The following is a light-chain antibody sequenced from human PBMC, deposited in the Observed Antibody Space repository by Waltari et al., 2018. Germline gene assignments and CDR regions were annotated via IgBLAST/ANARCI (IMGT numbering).Light chain of an antibody. Sequence: EIVLTQSQAPLSVPPGERATLPCRASQSVSSNLAWYQQKPGQAPRLIIYAASNRATGIPARFSGSGSGTEFTLTISSLQSEDFAVYYCQENNHWPPVWTFGQGTNVEIK. CDR2: AAS. J-gene: IGKJ1*01. CDR3: QENNHWPPVWT. CDR1: QSVSSN. V-gene: IGKV3-15*01.